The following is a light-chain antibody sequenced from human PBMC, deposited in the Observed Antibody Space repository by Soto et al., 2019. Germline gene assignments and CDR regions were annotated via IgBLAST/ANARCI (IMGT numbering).Light chain of an antibody. CDR2: GAS. V-gene: IGKV3-15*01. CDR1: QSVSSN. Sequence: EIVMTQSRATLSVSPGERATLSCRASQSVSSNLAWYQQKPGQAPRLLIYGASTRATGIPARFSGSGSGTEFTLTISRLQSEDFAVYYCQQYNSRPPYTFGQGTKLEIK. CDR3: QQYNSRPPYT. J-gene: IGKJ2*01.